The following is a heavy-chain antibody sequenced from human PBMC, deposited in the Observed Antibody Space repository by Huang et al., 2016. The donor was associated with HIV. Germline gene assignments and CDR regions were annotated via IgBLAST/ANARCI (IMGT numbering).Heavy chain of an antibody. CDR1: GFTFDDYA. J-gene: IGHJ3*02. Sequence: EVQLVESGGGLVQPGRSLRLSCAASGFTFDDYAMHWVRQAPGKGLEWVSGSSWKSGSIGEADYVKGRFTIARDNAKNSLYLQMNSLRAEDMALYYCAKGVEMATIFDAFDIWGQGTMVTVSS. D-gene: IGHD5-12*01. CDR3: AKGVEMATIFDAFDI. CDR2: SSWKSGSI. V-gene: IGHV3-9*03.